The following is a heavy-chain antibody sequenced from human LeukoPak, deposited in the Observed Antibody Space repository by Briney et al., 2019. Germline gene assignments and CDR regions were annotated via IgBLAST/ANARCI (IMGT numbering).Heavy chain of an antibody. V-gene: IGHV3-23*01. J-gene: IGHJ4*02. CDR1: GFTFSSYA. Sequence: GGSLRLSCAASGFTFSSYAMSWVRQAPGKGLEWVSAISGSGGSTYYADSVKGRFTISRGNSKNTLYLQMNSLRAEDTAVYYCAKDFSYYYDSSGSHLDYWGQGTLVTVSS. CDR3: AKDFSYYYDSSGSHLDY. D-gene: IGHD3-22*01. CDR2: ISGSGGST.